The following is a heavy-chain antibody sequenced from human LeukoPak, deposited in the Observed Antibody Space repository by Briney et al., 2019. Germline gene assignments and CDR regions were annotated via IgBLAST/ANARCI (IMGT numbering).Heavy chain of an antibody. CDR2: FDREGVET. J-gene: IGHJ6*03. CDR1: GYSLGELS. CDR3: ATGYYDFWTGLNGNFFYMDV. V-gene: IGHV1-24*01. D-gene: IGHD3-3*01. Sequence: VSVKVSCKVSGYSLGELSMHWVRQAPGKGLEWMGGFDREGVETIYAQTLQGRVTITEDTSTDTAYMDLSSLRSEDTAVYYCATGYYDFWTGLNGNFFYMDVWGKGTTVTVSS.